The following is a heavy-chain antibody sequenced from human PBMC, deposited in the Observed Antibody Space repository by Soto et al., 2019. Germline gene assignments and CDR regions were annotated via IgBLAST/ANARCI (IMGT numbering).Heavy chain of an antibody. CDR1: GFTFGQHP. CDR2: INHDGSSI. Sequence: GGSLRLSCAASGFTFGQHPMTWVRQAPGKGLEWVAYINHDGSSISYVDSVKGRFTISRDNAKNSLYLQMNSLRAEDTAVYYCARDPLWGTAMVLWYFDLWGRGTLVTVSS. D-gene: IGHD5-18*01. V-gene: IGHV3-7*01. J-gene: IGHJ2*01. CDR3: ARDPLWGTAMVLWYFDL.